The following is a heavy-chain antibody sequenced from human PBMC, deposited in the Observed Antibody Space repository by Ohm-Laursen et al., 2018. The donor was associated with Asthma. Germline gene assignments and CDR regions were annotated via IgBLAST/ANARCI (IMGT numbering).Heavy chain of an antibody. D-gene: IGHD3-3*01. CDR3: ASVYYDFWSGYYDAGRNYGMDV. Sequence: GASVKVSCKASGYTFTSYGISWVRQAPGQGLEWMGWISAYNGNTNYAQKLQGRVTMTTDTSTSTAYMELRSLRSDDTAVYYCASVYYDFWSGYYDAGRNYGMDVWGQGTTVTVSS. CDR1: GYTFTSYG. J-gene: IGHJ6*02. CDR2: ISAYNGNT. V-gene: IGHV1-18*01.